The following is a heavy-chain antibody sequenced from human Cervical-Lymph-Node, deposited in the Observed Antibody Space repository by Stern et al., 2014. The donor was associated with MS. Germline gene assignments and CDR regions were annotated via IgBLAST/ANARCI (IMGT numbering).Heavy chain of an antibody. J-gene: IGHJ4*02. CDR1: GGSVNKGSYY. V-gene: IGHV4-61*03. CDR2: IHSNGST. Sequence: QVQLQESGPGLVKPSETLSLTCTVSGGSVNKGSYYWSWIRQTPGKELEWIAYIHSNGSTNYNPSLKSRVTISMDTSKNHFSLKLSSVTAADTAMFYCARNIDLWGQGTLVTVSS. CDR3: ARNIDL.